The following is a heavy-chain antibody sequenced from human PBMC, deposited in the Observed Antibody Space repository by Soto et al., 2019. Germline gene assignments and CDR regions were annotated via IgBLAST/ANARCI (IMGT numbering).Heavy chain of an antibody. CDR3: ATAAHRLRGPSYFDY. CDR1: GYTLTELS. V-gene: IGHV1-24*01. CDR2: FDPEDGET. J-gene: IGHJ4*02. Sequence: ASLKVSCKFSGYTLTELSMHWVRQAPVKGLEWMGGFDPEDGETIYAQKFQGRVTMTEDTSTDTAYMELSSLRSEDTAVYYCATAAHRLRGPSYFDYWGQGTLVTVSS. D-gene: IGHD4-17*01.